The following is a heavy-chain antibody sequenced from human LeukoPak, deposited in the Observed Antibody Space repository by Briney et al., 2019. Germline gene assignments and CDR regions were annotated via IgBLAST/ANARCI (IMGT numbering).Heavy chain of an antibody. CDR3: ARDYVWGSYRFGDSDYYYYMDV. CDR2: IRSKAYGGTT. D-gene: IGHD3-16*02. V-gene: IGHV3-49*03. CDR1: GFTFGDYA. Sequence: PGGSLRLSCTASGFTFGDYAMSWFRQAPGKGLEWVGFIRSKAYGGTTEYAASVKGRFTISRDDSKSIAYLQMNSLKTEDTAVYYCARDYVWGSYRFGDSDYYYYMDVWGKGTTVTVPS. J-gene: IGHJ6*03.